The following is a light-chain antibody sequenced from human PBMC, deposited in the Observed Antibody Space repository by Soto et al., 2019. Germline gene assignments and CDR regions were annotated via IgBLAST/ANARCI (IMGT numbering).Light chain of an antibody. CDR1: SSNIGSNT. Sequence: QSVLTQPPSASGTPGQRVTIPCFGSSSNIGSNTVNWYQQLPGTAPKLLIYTNDQRPSGVPDRFSGSKSGTSASLAISGLQSEDEADYFCAAWDDSLNGYVFATGTKVTVL. J-gene: IGLJ1*01. V-gene: IGLV1-44*01. CDR2: TND. CDR3: AAWDDSLNGYV.